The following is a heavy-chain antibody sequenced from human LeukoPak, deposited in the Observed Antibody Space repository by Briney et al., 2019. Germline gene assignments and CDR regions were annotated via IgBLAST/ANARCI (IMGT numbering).Heavy chain of an antibody. CDR2: INQDGGEK. Sequence: GGSLRLSCAASGLTFSGYWMSWVRQAPGKGPEWVANINQDGGEKYYVDSVKGRFTISRDNAESSLDLQMNSLRAEDTAIYYCATAHYWGQGTLVTVSS. J-gene: IGHJ4*02. CDR1: GLTFSGYW. V-gene: IGHV3-7*01. CDR3: ATAHY.